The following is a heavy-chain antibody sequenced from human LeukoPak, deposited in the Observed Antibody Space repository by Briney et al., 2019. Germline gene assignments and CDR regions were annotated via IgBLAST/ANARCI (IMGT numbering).Heavy chain of an antibody. CDR1: GYTFTNNY. Sequence: ASVKVSCKASGYTFTNNYMHWVRQAPGQGLEWMGIINPSGDNTWYAQKFQGRVTLTRDMATSTDYMEVSSLRSDDTAVYYCARVADSSGWSTRAFDYWGQGTLVTVSS. CDR2: INPSGDNT. J-gene: IGHJ4*02. CDR3: ARVADSSGWSTRAFDY. D-gene: IGHD6-19*01. V-gene: IGHV1-46*01.